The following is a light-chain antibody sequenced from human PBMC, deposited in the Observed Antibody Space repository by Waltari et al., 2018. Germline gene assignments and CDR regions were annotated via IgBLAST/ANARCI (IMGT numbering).Light chain of an antibody. V-gene: IGLV7-46*01. Sequence: QAVVTQEPSLTVSPGGTVTLTRGPSTGTVTSGHSPSWFQQKPGQAPRTLFYDTNNKYSWTPARFSGSLLGGKAALTLSGAQPEDEADYYCLLSFGDARPVFGGGTKLTVL. CDR2: DTN. CDR3: LLSFGDARPV. CDR1: TGTVTSGHS. J-gene: IGLJ2*01.